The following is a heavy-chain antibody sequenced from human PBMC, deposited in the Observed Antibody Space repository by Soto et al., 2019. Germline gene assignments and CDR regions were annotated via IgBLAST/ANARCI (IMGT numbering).Heavy chain of an antibody. J-gene: IGHJ4*02. CDR2: IKGDESTT. Sequence: EVQLVESGGGLVQPVGSLRLSCAASGFNFSTYWMHWVRQAPGEGLVWVSRIKGDESTTNYADSLKGRFTVSRDNAMNTLYLHINSLRPEDTAIYYCARGGLYAYCQDNWGQGTLVTVSS. V-gene: IGHV3-74*01. D-gene: IGHD3-16*01. CDR1: GFNFSTYW. CDR3: ARGGLYAYCQDN.